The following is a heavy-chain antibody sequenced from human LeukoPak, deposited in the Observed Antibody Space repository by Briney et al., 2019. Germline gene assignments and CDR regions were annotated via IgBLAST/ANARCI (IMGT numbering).Heavy chain of an antibody. D-gene: IGHD3-3*01. J-gene: IGHJ4*02. CDR1: GFTFSSYS. CDR3: ASKDFWSGYRH. V-gene: IGHV3-21*01. CDR2: ISSSSSYI. Sequence: GGSLRLSCAASGFTFSSYSMNWVRQAPGKGLEWVSAISSSSSYIYYADSVKGRFTISRDNAKNSLYLQMNSLRAEDTAVYYCASKDFWSGYRHWGQGTLVTVSS.